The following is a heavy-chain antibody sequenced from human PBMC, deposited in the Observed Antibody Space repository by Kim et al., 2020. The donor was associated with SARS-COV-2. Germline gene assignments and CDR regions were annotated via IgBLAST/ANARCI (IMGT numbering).Heavy chain of an antibody. CDR2: IIPIFGTA. D-gene: IGHD6-19*01. CDR1: GGTFSSYA. J-gene: IGHJ4*02. Sequence: SVKVSCKASGGTFSSYAISWVRQAPGQGLEWMGGIIPIFGTANYAQKFQGRVTITADESTSTAYMELSSLRSEDTAVYYCARDQELAVAGTNLAPFGYWGQGTLVTVSS. V-gene: IGHV1-69*13. CDR3: ARDQELAVAGTNLAPFGY.